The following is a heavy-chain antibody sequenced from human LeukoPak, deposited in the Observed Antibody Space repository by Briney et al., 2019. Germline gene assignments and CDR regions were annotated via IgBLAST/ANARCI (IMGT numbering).Heavy chain of an antibody. D-gene: IGHD5-24*01. CDR1: GGSISSSSYY. CDR3: ARESEMATKQ. CDR2: IYYSGST. J-gene: IGHJ4*02. Sequence: SETLSLTCTVSGGSISSSSYYWGWIRQPPGKVLEWIGSIYYSGSTYYNPSLKSRVTISVDTSKNQFSLKLSSVTAADTAVYYCARESEMATKQWGQGTLVTVSS. V-gene: IGHV4-39*07.